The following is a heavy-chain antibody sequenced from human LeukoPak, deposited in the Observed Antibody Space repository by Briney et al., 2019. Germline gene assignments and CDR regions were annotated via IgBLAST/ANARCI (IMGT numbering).Heavy chain of an antibody. CDR2: INPNSGGT. V-gene: IGHV1-2*06. CDR1: GYTFTGYY. D-gene: IGHD2-8*01. CDR3: ASRGAIVLMVYASDKFDY. Sequence: GASVKVSCKASGYTFTGYYMHWVRQAPGQGLEWMGRINPNSGGTNYAQKFQGRVTMTRDTSISTAYMELSRLRSDDTAVYYCASRGAIVLMVYASDKFDYWGQGTLVTVSS. J-gene: IGHJ4*02.